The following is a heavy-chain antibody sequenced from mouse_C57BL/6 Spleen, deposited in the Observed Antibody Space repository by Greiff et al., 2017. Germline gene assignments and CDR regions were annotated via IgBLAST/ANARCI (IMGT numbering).Heavy chain of an antibody. D-gene: IGHD1-1*01. V-gene: IGHV5-4*01. CDR2: ISDGGSYT. CDR1: GFTFSSYA. Sequence: EVQRVESGGGLVKPGGSLKLSCAASGFTFSSYAMSWVRQTPEKRLEWVATISDGGSYTYYPDKVKGRFTISRDNAKNNLYLQMSHLKSEDTAMYYCARSTGPSAWFAYWGQGTLVTVSA. J-gene: IGHJ3*01. CDR3: ARSTGPSAWFAY.